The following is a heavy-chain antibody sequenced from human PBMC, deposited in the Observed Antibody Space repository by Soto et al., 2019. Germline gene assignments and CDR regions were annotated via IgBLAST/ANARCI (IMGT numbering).Heavy chain of an antibody. Sequence: PGGSLRRSCAASGFTFSSYSMSWVRQAPGKGLEWVSGFRSGGDDDTTYYADSVRGRFTISRDNSKNTLFLQMNSLRAEDTAIYYCAKKVNSGSGSQFFDYWGQGTLVTVSS. CDR1: GFTFSSYS. CDR3: AKKVNSGSGSQFFDY. CDR2: FRSGGDDDTT. V-gene: IGHV3-23*01. J-gene: IGHJ4*02. D-gene: IGHD3-10*01.